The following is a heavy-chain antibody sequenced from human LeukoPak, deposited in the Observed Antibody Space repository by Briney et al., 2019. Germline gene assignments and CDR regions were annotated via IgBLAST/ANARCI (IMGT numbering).Heavy chain of an antibody. D-gene: IGHD6-13*01. V-gene: IGHV4-59*12. CDR1: GGSISSYY. Sequence: SETLSLTCTVSGGSISSYYWSWIRQPPGKGLEWIGYIYYSGSTNYNPSLKSRVTISVDTSKNQFSLKLSSVTAADTAVYYCARGLRGRYSSSHNLDYWGQGTLVTVSS. J-gene: IGHJ4*02. CDR2: IYYSGST. CDR3: ARGLRGRYSSSHNLDY.